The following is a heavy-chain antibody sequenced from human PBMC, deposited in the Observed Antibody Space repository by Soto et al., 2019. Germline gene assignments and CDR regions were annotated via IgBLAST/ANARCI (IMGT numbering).Heavy chain of an antibody. Sequence: GGSLRLSCAASGFTFSGSAMHWVRQASGKGLEWVGRIRSKANSYATAYAASVKGRFTISRDDSKNTAYLQMNSLKTEDTAVYYCTRRVPMVRGVTPYYYYGMDVWGQGTTVTVSS. J-gene: IGHJ6*02. V-gene: IGHV3-73*01. CDR3: TRRVPMVRGVTPYYYYGMDV. D-gene: IGHD3-10*01. CDR1: GFTFSGSA. CDR2: IRSKANSYAT.